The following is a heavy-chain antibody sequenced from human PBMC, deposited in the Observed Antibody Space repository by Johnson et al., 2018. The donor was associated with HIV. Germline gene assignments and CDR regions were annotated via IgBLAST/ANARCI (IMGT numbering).Heavy chain of an antibody. V-gene: IGHV3-30*04. D-gene: IGHD6-6*01. J-gene: IGHJ3*02. CDR1: GFIFSNYP. CDR2: ISKDGANN. CDR3: AKDKQQLVRGGAFDI. Sequence: QVQLVESGGGVVQPGKSLRLSCAASGFIFSNYPMHWVRQAPGKGLEWVAVISKDGANNYHSDSVQGRFSISSDNSKNTLYLQMNSLRGEDTAVYYCAKDKQQLVRGGAFDIWGQGTMVTVSS.